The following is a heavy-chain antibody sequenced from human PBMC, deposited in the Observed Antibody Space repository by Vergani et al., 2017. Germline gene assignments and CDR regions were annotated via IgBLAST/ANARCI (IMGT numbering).Heavy chain of an antibody. D-gene: IGHD3-22*01. CDR1: GGSFSGYY. J-gene: IGHJ4*02. V-gene: IGHV4-34*01. CDR2: INHSGST. CDR3: ARAISSSGHYGLSKKYYFDY. Sequence: QVQLQQWGAGLLKPSETLSLTCAVYGGSFSGYYWSWIRQPPGKGLEWLGEINHSGSTNYNPSLKSRVTISVDTSKNQFSLKLSSVTAADTAVYYCARAISSSGHYGLSKKYYFDYWGQGTLVTVSS.